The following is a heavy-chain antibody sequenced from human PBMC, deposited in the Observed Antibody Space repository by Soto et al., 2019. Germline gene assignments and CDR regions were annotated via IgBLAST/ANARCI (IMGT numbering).Heavy chain of an antibody. CDR2: ISWNSGSI. V-gene: IGHV3-9*01. Sequence: EVQLVESGGGLVQPGRSLRLSCAASGFTFDDYAMHWVRQAPGKGLEWVSGISWNSGSIGYADSVKGRFTISRDNAKNSLYLQMNSLRAEDTALYYCAKDLTVAGTVGVDYWGQGTLVTVSS. D-gene: IGHD6-19*01. CDR3: AKDLTVAGTVGVDY. CDR1: GFTFDDYA. J-gene: IGHJ4*02.